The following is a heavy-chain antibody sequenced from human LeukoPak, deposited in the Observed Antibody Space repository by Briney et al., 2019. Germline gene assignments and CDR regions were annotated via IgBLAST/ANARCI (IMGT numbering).Heavy chain of an antibody. Sequence: ASVKVSCKASGYTFTSYYMHWVRQAPGQGLEWMGIINPSGGSTSYAQKFQGRVTMTRDTSTSTVYMELSSLRSEDTAVYFCARDLGTTGAFEYWGQGTLVTVSS. CDR3: ARDLGTTGAFEY. CDR2: INPSGGST. J-gene: IGHJ4*02. D-gene: IGHD1-7*01. V-gene: IGHV1-46*01. CDR1: GYTFTSYY.